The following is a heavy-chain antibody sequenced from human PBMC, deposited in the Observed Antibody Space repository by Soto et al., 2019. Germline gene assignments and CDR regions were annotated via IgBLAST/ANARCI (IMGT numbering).Heavy chain of an antibody. CDR1: GFTFSSYA. D-gene: IGHD3-3*01. J-gene: IGHJ4*02. CDR2: ISGSGGST. CDR3: AKAPGITIFGVATTPFDY. V-gene: IGHV3-23*01. Sequence: EVQLLESGGGLVQPGGSLRLSCAASGFTFSSYAMSWVRQAPGKGLEWVSAISGSGGSTYYADSVKGRFTISRDNSKNTLYLQMNSLRDEDTAVYYCAKAPGITIFGVATTPFDYWGQGTLVTVSS.